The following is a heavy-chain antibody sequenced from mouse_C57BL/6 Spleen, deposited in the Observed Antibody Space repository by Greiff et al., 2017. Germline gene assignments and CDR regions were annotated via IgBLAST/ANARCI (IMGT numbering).Heavy chain of an antibody. CDR2: INYDGSST. Sequence: DVKLVESEGGLVQPGSSMKLSCTASGFTFSDYYMAWVRQVPEKGLEWVANINYDGSSTYYLDSLKSRFIISRDNAKNILYLQMSSLKSEDTATYYCARALIYYDGSSFWYFDVWGTGTTVTVSS. J-gene: IGHJ1*03. CDR1: GFTFSDYY. CDR3: ARALIYYDGSSFWYFDV. V-gene: IGHV5-16*01. D-gene: IGHD1-1*01.